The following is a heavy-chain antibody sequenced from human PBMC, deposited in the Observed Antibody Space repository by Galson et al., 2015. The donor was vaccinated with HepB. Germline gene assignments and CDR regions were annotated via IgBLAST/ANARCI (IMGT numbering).Heavy chain of an antibody. D-gene: IGHD7-27*01. CDR2: INSDGSST. J-gene: IGHJ3*02. CDR1: GFTNYW. CDR3: AREGRRTGEVTKAFDM. V-gene: IGHV3-74*01. Sequence: SLRLSCAASGFTNYWMHWVRQAPGRGLVWVSRINSDGSSTSYAESVKGRFTISRDNAKNTLYLQMNSLRDEDTAVYYCAREGRRTGEVTKAFDMWVQGTMVTVSS.